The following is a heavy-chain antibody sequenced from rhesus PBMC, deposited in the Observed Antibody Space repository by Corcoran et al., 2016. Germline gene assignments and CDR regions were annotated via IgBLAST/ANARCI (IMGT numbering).Heavy chain of an antibody. D-gene: IGHD1-44*02. CDR3: AKEGYGWEPPY. V-gene: IGHV3S5*01. CDR1: GCTLSSYG. CDR2: MNSGECTT. J-gene: IGHJ4*01. Sequence: EVQLVETGGGLVQPGGSLKLSCAASGCTLSSYGMRWVRQAPGKGLEWVSAMNSGECTTYYADSVKVRFTISRDNSKNTLSLPMNSLRAEDTAVYYCAKEGYGWEPPYWGQRVLVTVSS.